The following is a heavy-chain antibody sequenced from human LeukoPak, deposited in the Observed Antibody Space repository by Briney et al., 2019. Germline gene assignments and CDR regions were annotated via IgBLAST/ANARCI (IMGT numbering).Heavy chain of an antibody. CDR2: IYYSGST. V-gene: IGHV4-61*08. CDR3: ARDLYHYYDSSGYNPLDAFDI. CDR1: GGSISSSDYY. Sequence: SETLSLTCTVSGGSISSSDYYWGWIRQPPGKGLEWIGYIYYSGSTNYNPSLKSRVTISVDTSKNQFSLKLSSVTAADTAVYYCARDLYHYYDSSGYNPLDAFDIWGQGTMVTVSS. J-gene: IGHJ3*02. D-gene: IGHD3-22*01.